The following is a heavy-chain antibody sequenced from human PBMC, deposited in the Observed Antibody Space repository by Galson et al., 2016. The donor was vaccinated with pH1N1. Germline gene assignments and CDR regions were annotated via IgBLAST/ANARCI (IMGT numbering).Heavy chain of an antibody. CDR2: TYYRSKRYN. V-gene: IGHV6-1*01. D-gene: IGHD6-13*01. CDR1: GDSVSSNSAA. CDR3: ARDGIAAAGNRRDHYYFDY. Sequence: CAISGDSVSSNSAAWNWIRQSPSRGLEWLGRTYYRSKRYNDYAVSVKSRITINPDTSKNQFSLQLNSVTPEDTAVYYCARDGIAAAGNRRDHYYFDYCGQGTLVTVSS. J-gene: IGHJ4*02.